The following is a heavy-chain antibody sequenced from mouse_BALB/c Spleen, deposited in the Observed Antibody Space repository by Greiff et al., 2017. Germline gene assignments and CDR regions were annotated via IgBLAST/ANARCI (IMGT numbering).Heavy chain of an antibody. D-gene: IGHD2-12*01. CDR3: ARADFYNYFDY. Sequence: QVQLQQSGPELVKPGASVKISCKASGYAFSSSWMNWVKQRPGQGLEWIGRIYPGDGDTNYNGKFKGKATLTADKSSSTAYMQLSSLTSVDSAVYFCARADFYNYFDYWGQGTTLTVSS. V-gene: IGHV1-82*01. J-gene: IGHJ2*01. CDR1: GYAFSSSW. CDR2: IYPGDGDT.